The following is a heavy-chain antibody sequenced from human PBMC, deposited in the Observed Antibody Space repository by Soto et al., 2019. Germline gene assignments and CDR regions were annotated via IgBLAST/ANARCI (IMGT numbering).Heavy chain of an antibody. Sequence: QVQLVESGGGVVQPGRSLRLSCAASGFTFSSYAMHWVRQAPGKGLEWVAVISYDGSNKYYADSVKGRFTISRDNSKNTLYLQMNSLRVEDTAVYYWARDSIAAAYYYGMDVWGQGTTVTVSS. CDR2: ISYDGSNK. V-gene: IGHV3-30-3*01. J-gene: IGHJ6*02. CDR1: GFTFSSYA. D-gene: IGHD6-13*01. CDR3: ARDSIAAAYYYGMDV.